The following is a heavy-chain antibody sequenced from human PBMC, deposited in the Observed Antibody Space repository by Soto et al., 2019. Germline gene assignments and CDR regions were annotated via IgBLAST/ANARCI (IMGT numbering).Heavy chain of an antibody. D-gene: IGHD2-8*01. CDR1: GGSISSYY. CDR2: TYYSGSST. V-gene: IGHV4-59*01. Sequence: SETLSLTCTVSGGSISSYYWSWIRQPPGKGLEWIGYTYYSGSSTSYSPSLKSRVTISVDTSKNQFSLKLSSVTAADSAVYYCARVWGGVFDIWCQGTMVTVSS. CDR3: ARVWGGVFDI. J-gene: IGHJ3*02.